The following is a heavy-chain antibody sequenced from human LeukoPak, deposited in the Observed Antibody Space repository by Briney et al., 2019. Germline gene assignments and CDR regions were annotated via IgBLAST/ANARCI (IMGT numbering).Heavy chain of an antibody. CDR1: GYTLTELS. Sequence: GASVKVSCKVSGYTLTELSMHWVRQAPGKGLEWMGGFDPEDGETIHAQKFQGRVTMTEDTSTDTAYMELSSLRSEDTAVYYCATFDITMVRGVIITLQWFDPWGQGTLVTVSS. D-gene: IGHD3-10*01. CDR3: ATFDITMVRGVIITLQWFDP. V-gene: IGHV1-24*01. J-gene: IGHJ5*02. CDR2: FDPEDGET.